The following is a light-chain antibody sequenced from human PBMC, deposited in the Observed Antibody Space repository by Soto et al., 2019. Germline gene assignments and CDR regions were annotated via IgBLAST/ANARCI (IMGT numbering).Light chain of an antibody. CDR1: QSVSSSF. CDR2: AAS. CDR3: QEYVTSRT. J-gene: IGKJ1*01. Sequence: IVLKQSPGTLSLSTGERVTLSCRASQSVSSSFLAWYQQTPVQAPWLLIYAASNTAPGIQDRFSGSGSGTDFTLTISRLEPDDFAVYYCQEYVTSRTFGQGSIVDIK. V-gene: IGKV3-20*01.